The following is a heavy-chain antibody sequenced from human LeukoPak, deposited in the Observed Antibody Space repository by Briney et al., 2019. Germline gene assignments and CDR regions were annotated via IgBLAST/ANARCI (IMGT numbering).Heavy chain of an antibody. CDR3: ARGIDDILTGYYIDYFDY. V-gene: IGHV1-69*04. J-gene: IGHJ4*02. Sequence: ASVKVSCKASGGTFSSYAISWVRQAPGQGLEWMGRIIPILGIANYAQKFQGRVTITADKSTSTAYMELSSLRSEDTAAYYCARGIDDILTGYYIDYFDYWGQGTLVTVSS. D-gene: IGHD3-9*01. CDR2: IIPILGIA. CDR1: GGTFSSYA.